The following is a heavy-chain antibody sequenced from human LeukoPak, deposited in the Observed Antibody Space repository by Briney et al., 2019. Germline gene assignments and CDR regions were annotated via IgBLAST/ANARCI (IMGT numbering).Heavy chain of an antibody. V-gene: IGHV4-39*01. Sequence: SETLSLTCTVSGGSFRSGGSYWGWIPQPPGKGLDWIARIYYIGSTYYNTPSLKSRVTISVDTSKSKFSLKLSSVTVADTAVYYCARSGNSFLVDYWGRGTLVTVSS. CDR1: GGSFRSGGSY. CDR2: IYYIGST. CDR3: ARSGNSFLVDY. J-gene: IGHJ4*02. D-gene: IGHD5-18*01.